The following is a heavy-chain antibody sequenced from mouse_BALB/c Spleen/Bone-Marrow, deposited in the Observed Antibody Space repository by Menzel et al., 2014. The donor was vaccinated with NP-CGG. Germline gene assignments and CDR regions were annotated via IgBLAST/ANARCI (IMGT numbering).Heavy chain of an antibody. Sequence: EVMLAESGGGLVQPGGSLKLSCAASGFDFSRYWMSWVRQAPGKGLQWIGEINPESNTINYTPSLKDKFIISRDNAKNTLYLRMSKVRSEDTALYCCARLGYYGWFAYWGQGALVTVSA. CDR2: INPESNTI. V-gene: IGHV4-1*02. CDR3: ARLGYYGWFAY. J-gene: IGHJ3*01. CDR1: GFDFSRYW. D-gene: IGHD2-3*01.